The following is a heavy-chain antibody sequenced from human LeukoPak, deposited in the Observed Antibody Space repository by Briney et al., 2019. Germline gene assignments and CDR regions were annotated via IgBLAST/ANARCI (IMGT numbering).Heavy chain of an antibody. CDR2: ISPSGDIT. CDR3: ARDSASGSYSRDY. D-gene: IGHD1-26*01. V-gene: IGHV3-23*01. J-gene: IGHJ4*02. CDR1: GFTFSRHG. Sequence: GGTLRLSCAGSGFTFSRHGMNWVRQAPGKGLEWVSGISPSGDITYYADSVKGRFSISRDNSKNTVFLQMNSLRAEDTAVYYCARDSASGSYSRDYWGQGTLVTVSS.